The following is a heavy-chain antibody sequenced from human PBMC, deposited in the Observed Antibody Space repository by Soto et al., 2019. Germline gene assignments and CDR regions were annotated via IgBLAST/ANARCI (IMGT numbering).Heavy chain of an antibody. Sequence: SETLSLTCTVSGGSISSSSYYWGWIRQPPGKGLEWIGYVYHTGRTSYNPSLKSRVSISMDTSKNQFSLNLDSVTAADTAVYFCARDFAYFDSWGQGTLVTVSS. CDR2: VYHTGRT. CDR3: ARDFAYFDS. J-gene: IGHJ4*02. V-gene: IGHV4-61*05. CDR1: GGSISSSSYY. D-gene: IGHD3-3*01.